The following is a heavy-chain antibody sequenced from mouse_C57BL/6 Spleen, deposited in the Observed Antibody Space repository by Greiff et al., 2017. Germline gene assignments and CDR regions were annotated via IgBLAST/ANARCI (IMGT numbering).Heavy chain of an antibody. CDR1: GYTFTSYW. Sequence: EVQLQQSGTVLARPGASVKMSCKTSGYTFTSYWMHWVKQRPGQGLEWIGAIYPGNSDTSYNQKFKGKAKLTAVTSASTAYMELSSLTNEDSAVYYCTRSGTAQALYAMDYWGQGTSVTVSS. CDR2: IYPGNSDT. CDR3: TRSGTAQALYAMDY. J-gene: IGHJ4*01. V-gene: IGHV1-5*01. D-gene: IGHD3-2*02.